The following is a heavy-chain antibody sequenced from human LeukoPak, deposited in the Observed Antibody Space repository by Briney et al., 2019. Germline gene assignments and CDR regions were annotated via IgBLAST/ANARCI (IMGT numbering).Heavy chain of an antibody. CDR1: GFIFSDLY. Sequence: GGSLRLSCAASGFIFSDLYMSWIRQAPGKGLEGVAYINSDSTTLYYADSVKGRFTVSRDNAKNSLYLHMNSLGVDDAAGYYCARLRGLIDHWGQGGLVTVSS. V-gene: IGHV3-11*01. J-gene: IGHJ4*02. CDR3: ARLRGLIDH. CDR2: INSDSTTL. D-gene: IGHD3-10*01.